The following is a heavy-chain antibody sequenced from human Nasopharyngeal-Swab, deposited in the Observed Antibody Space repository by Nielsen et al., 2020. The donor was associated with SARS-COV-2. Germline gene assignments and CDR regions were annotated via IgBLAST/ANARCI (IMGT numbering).Heavy chain of an antibody. D-gene: IGHD2/OR15-2a*01. Sequence: GGSLRLSCAASGFSFDSYIMNWVRQAPGKGLEWVAAISGSGDISGSGGSTYYADSVKGRFTISRDNSKNTLSLQMNSLRAEDTALYYCAKDLRGPYFFWGQGTLVTVSS. CDR2: ISGSGDISGSGGST. J-gene: IGHJ4*02. CDR3: AKDLRGPYFF. CDR1: GFSFDSYI. V-gene: IGHV3-23*01.